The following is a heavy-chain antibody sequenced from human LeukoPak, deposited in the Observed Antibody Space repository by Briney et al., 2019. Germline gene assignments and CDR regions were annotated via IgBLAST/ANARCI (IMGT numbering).Heavy chain of an antibody. CDR2: ISGSGGGT. V-gene: IGHV3-23*01. CDR1: GVTLSNYA. J-gene: IGHJ4*02. D-gene: IGHD3-22*01. CDR3: AKRGVVIRVILVGFHKEAYYFDS. Sequence: GGSLRLSCAVSGVTLSNYAMTWVRQAPGKGLEWVAGISGSGGGTNYADSVKGRFTISRDNYKNTLYLQMNSLGAEDTAVYFCAKRGVVIRVILVGFHKEAYYFDSWGQGALVTVSS.